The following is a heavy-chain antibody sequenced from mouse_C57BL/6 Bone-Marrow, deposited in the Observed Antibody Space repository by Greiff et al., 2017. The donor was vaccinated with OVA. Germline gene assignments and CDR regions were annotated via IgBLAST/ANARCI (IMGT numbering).Heavy chain of an antibody. J-gene: IGHJ4*01. D-gene: IGHD1-2*01. Sequence: QVQLQQSGAELARPGASVKMSCKASGYTFTSYTMHWVKQRPGQGLEWIGYINPSSGYTKYNQKFKDKATLTADKSSSTAYMQLSSLTSEDSAVYYCARSGLTTAYAMDYWGQGTSVTVSS. CDR3: ARSGLTTAYAMDY. CDR2: INPSSGYT. CDR1: GYTFTSYT. V-gene: IGHV1-4*01.